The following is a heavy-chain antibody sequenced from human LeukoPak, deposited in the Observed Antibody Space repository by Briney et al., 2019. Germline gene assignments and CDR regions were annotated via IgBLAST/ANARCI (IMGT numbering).Heavy chain of an antibody. CDR1: GFTFSSYA. CDR2: ISGSGGST. D-gene: IGHD6-19*01. Sequence: QAGGSLRLSCAASGFTFSSYAMSWVRQAPGKGLEWVSAISGSGGSTYYADSVKGRFTMSRDNSKNTLYLQMNSLRAEDTAVYYCAKDCGWIAVAGSDAFDIWGQGTMVTVSS. V-gene: IGHV3-23*01. CDR3: AKDCGWIAVAGSDAFDI. J-gene: IGHJ3*02.